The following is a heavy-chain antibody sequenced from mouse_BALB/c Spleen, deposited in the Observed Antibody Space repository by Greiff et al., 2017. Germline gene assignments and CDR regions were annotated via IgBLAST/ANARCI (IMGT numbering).Heavy chain of an antibody. CDR2: ISDGGSYT. CDR3: ARGDYGSSYDYFDD. Sequence: EVHLVESGGGLVKPGGSLKLSCAASGFTFSDYYMYWVRQTPEKRLEWVATISDGGSYTYYPDSVKGRFTISRDNAKNNLYLQMSSLKSEDTAMYYCARGDYGSSYDYFDDWGQGTTLTVSS. V-gene: IGHV5-4*02. CDR1: GFTFSDYY. D-gene: IGHD1-1*01. J-gene: IGHJ2*01.